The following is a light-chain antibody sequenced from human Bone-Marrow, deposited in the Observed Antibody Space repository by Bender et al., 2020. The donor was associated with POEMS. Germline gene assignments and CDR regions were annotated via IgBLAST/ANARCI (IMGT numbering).Light chain of an antibody. J-gene: IGLJ2*01. CDR3: CSFGTTRE. CDR2: EGT. V-gene: IGLV2-23*01. CDR1: HSDVGSYAL. Sequence: QSALTQPASVSGSPGQSITISCTGTHSDVGSYALVSWYQQYPGKAPKVIIYEGTKRPSGVSNRFAGSNSDTAASLTISGLQAEDEAVYFCCSFGTTREFGGGTKLTV.